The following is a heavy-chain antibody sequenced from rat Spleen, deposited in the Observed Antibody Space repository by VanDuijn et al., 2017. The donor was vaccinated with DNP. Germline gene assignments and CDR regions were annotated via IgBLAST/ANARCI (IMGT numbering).Heavy chain of an antibody. V-gene: IGHV3-1*01. CDR1: GYSITSNY. CDR3: ARGVSSYYGYNSYWYFDF. CDR2: ISYSGST. Sequence: EVQLQESGPGLVKPAQSLSLTCSVTGYSITSNYWAWIRKFPGNKMEWMGYISYSGSTSYNPSLKSRISIIRDTSKNQFFLQLNSVTTEDTATYYCARGVSSYYGYNSYWYFDFWGPGTMVTVSS. D-gene: IGHD1-9*01. J-gene: IGHJ1*01.